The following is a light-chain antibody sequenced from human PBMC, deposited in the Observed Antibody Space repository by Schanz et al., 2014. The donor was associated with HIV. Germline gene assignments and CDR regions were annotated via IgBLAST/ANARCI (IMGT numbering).Light chain of an antibody. CDR1: QSVSNN. V-gene: IGKV3-15*01. CDR3: QQYDNWPPLT. CDR2: DAS. J-gene: IGKJ4*01. Sequence: EIVLTQSPATLSVSPGERATLSCRASQSVSNNLARYQQRPGQAPRLLIYDASTRATGIPARFSGSGSGTEFTLTISSLQSEDFVVYYCQQYDNWPPLTFGGGTKVEIK.